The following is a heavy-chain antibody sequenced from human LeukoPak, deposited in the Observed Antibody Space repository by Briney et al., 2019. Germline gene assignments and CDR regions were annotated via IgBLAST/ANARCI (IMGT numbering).Heavy chain of an antibody. Sequence: PGGSLRLSCAASGFTFSSYEMNWVRQAPGKGLEWVSYISSSGSTIYYADSVKGRFTISRDNAKNSLYLQMNSLRAGDTAVYYCARDDYGDYVESYWGQGTLVTVSS. D-gene: IGHD4-17*01. CDR2: ISSSGSTI. J-gene: IGHJ4*02. CDR1: GFTFSSYE. V-gene: IGHV3-48*03. CDR3: ARDDYGDYVESY.